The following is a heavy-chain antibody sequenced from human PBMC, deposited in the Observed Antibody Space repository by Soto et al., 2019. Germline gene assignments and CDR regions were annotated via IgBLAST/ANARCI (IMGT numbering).Heavy chain of an antibody. D-gene: IGHD2-8*01. CDR3: ARTLDIVLMVYDAYWFDP. CDR2: IYYSGST. Sequence: TLSLTCTVSGGSISSGGYYWSWIRQHPGKGLEWIGNIYYSGSTYYNPSLKSRVTISVDTSKNQFSLKLSSVTAADTAVYFCARTLDIVLMVYDAYWFDPWGQGTLVTVSS. J-gene: IGHJ5*02. V-gene: IGHV4-31*03. CDR1: GGSISSGGYY.